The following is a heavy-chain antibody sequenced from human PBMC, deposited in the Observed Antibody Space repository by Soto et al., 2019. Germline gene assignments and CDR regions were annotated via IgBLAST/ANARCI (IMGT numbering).Heavy chain of an antibody. CDR3: VRGYCTTSPCSGDFQF. Sequence: QVQLVQSGAELKKPGASVKVACKASGYKFTTYFIHWVRQAAGQGLEWMGMIHPSGDTGYAQKFRGRVTMTIDMSTTTAYMELRNLTSEDTAVYFSVRGYCTTSPCSGDFQFWGQGTLVTVSS. CDR1: GYKFTTYF. CDR2: IHPSGDT. V-gene: IGHV1-46*01. J-gene: IGHJ1*01. D-gene: IGHD2-15*01.